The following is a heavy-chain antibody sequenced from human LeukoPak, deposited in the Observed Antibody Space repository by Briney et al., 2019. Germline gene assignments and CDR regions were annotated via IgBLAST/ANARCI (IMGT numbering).Heavy chain of an antibody. CDR2: INHNGNVN. V-gene: IGHV3-7*03. D-gene: IGHD5-18*01. CDR1: GFTFSSYW. Sequence: GGSLRLSCAASGFTFSSYWMNWARQAPGKGLEWVASINHNGNVNYYVDSVKGRFTISRGNAKNSLYLQMSNLRAEDTAVYYCARGVGYSYGCCVWGQGTTVTVSS. J-gene: IGHJ6*02. CDR3: ARGVGYSYGCCV.